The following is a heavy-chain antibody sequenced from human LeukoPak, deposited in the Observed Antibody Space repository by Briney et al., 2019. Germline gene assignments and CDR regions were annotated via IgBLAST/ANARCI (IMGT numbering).Heavy chain of an antibody. J-gene: IGHJ4*02. D-gene: IGHD4-17*01. CDR2: IIPIFGTA. CDR3: ARSIHDYGDYRPFWY. Sequence: GASVKVSCKASGGTFSSYAISWVRQAPGQGLEWMGRIIPIFGTANYAQKFQGRVTITTDESTSTAYMELGSLRSEDTAVYYCARSIHDYGDYRPFWYWGQGTLVTVSS. CDR1: GGTFSSYA. V-gene: IGHV1-69*05.